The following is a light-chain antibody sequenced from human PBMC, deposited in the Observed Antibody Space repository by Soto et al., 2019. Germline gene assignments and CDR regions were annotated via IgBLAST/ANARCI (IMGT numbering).Light chain of an antibody. CDR2: AAS. V-gene: IGKV1-39*01. CDR3: QQSYSTPGT. Sequence: DIQMTQSPSSLSASIGDRVTITCRASQSITYYLNWYQQKPGKAPKLLIYAASTLQSGVPSRFSGSGFGTDFTLAISSLQPEDFATYYCQQSYSTPGTFGQGTKVDIK. J-gene: IGKJ1*01. CDR1: QSITYY.